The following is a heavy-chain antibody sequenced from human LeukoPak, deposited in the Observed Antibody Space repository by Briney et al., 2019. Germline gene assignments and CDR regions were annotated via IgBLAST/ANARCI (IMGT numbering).Heavy chain of an antibody. V-gene: IGHV3-74*01. J-gene: IGHJ4*02. CDR2: INNDGSST. CDR3: AKGGATVIDY. D-gene: IGHD4-17*01. Sequence: GGSLRLSCAASGFSFSNYWMHWARQAPGKGLVWVSRINNDGSSTTSADSVKGRLTISRDNAKNTLYLQMNSLRAEDTAVYYCAKGGATVIDYWGQGTLVTVSS. CDR1: GFSFSNYW.